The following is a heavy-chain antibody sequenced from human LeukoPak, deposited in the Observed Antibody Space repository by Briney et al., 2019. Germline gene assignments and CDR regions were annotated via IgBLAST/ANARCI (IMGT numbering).Heavy chain of an antibody. CDR3: ARGRYYDSSGDYYYYMDV. Sequence: SETLSLTCAVYGGSFSGYYWSWIRQPPGKGLEWIGEINHSGSTNYNPSLKSRVTISVDTSKNQFSLKLSSVTAADTAVYYCARGRYYDSSGDYYYYMDVWGKGTTVTVSS. CDR1: GGSFSGYY. D-gene: IGHD3-22*01. J-gene: IGHJ6*03. CDR2: INHSGST. V-gene: IGHV4-34*01.